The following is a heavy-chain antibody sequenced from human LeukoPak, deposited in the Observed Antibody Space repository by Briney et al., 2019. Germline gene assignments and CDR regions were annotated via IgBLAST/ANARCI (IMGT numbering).Heavy chain of an antibody. CDR2: IYYSGST. CDR3: ASIAAAGTVDH. J-gene: IGHJ4*02. V-gene: IGHV4-59*01. CDR1: GGSISSYY. D-gene: IGHD6-13*01. Sequence: PSQTLSLTRTVSGGSISSYYWSWIRQPPGKGLEWIGYIYYSGSTNYTPSLKSRVTISVDTSKNQFSLKLTSVTAADTAVYYCASIAAAGTVDHWGQGTLVTVSS.